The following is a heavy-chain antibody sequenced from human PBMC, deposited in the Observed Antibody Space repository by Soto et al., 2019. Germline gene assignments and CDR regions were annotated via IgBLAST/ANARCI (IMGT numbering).Heavy chain of an antibody. J-gene: IGHJ4*02. D-gene: IGHD4-17*01. Sequence: PGGSLRHSCAASGVTFIRHGMHLARQTPGKGLEWLAVILNDASGHWYADSVKGRFTISRDNFENTLYLQMNGLRLEDTAMYYCARDDDYPDNGFDYWGQGTLVTVSS. CDR2: ILNDASGH. V-gene: IGHV3-33*01. CDR1: GVTFIRHG. CDR3: ARDDDYPDNGFDY.